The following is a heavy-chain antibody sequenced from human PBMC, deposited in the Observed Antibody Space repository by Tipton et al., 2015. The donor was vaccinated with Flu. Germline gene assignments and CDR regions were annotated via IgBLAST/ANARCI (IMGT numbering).Heavy chain of an antibody. CDR1: GGSISSGSYY. V-gene: IGHV4-61*02. J-gene: IGHJ5*01. CDR3: ARRDYSNYVSVPKNWFDS. CDR2: IYTSGST. D-gene: IGHD4-11*01. Sequence: TLSLTCTVSGGSISSGSYYWSWIRQPAGKGLEWIGRIYTSGSTNYNPSLKSRVTISVDTSKNQFSLKLSSVTAADTAVYYCARRDYSNYVSVPKNWFDSWGQGIPVTVSS.